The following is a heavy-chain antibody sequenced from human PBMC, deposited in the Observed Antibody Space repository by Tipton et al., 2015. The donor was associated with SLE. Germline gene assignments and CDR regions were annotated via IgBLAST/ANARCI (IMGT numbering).Heavy chain of an antibody. Sequence: TLSLTCAVSGYSISSGFYWGWIRQPPGKGLEWIGSIYPWQSGSTYYNPSPKTRVTISADTSKNQFSLKVTSVTAADTAVYYCARGAAGGNGHWFDPWGQGTLVSVSS. J-gene: IGHJ5*02. CDR1: GYSISSGFY. V-gene: IGHV4-38-2*01. CDR3: ARGAAGGNGHWFDP. CDR2: IYPWQSGST. D-gene: IGHD4-23*01.